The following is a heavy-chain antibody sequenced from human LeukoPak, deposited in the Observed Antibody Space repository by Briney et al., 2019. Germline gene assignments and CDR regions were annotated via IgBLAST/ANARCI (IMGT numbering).Heavy chain of an antibody. Sequence: PGGSLRLSCEASGFSFSSSWMTWVRQAPGMGLEWVATIKNDGSDKYYVDSVKGRFTLSRDNAKNSLYLQMNSLRVEDTAVYYCADLGYTDGGQGTLVTVSS. CDR2: IKNDGSDK. D-gene: IGHD2-15*01. V-gene: IGHV3-7*01. J-gene: IGHJ4*02. CDR3: ADLGYTD. CDR1: GFSFSSSW.